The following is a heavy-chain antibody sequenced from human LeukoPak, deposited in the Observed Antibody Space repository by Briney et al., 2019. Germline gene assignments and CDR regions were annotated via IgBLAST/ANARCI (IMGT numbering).Heavy chain of an antibody. CDR3: AKGYGWEASYYYYYMDV. CDR2: VNQGATQK. D-gene: IGHD1-26*01. J-gene: IGHJ6*03. Sequence: GGSLRLSCAASGFDFSTQWMSWVRQAPGKGLEWVAIVNQGATQKCYVDSVKGRFTISRDNAENSLYLQMNSLRADGTAMYYCAKGYGWEASYYYYYMDVWGKGTTVTISS. CDR1: GFDFSTQW. V-gene: IGHV3-7*01.